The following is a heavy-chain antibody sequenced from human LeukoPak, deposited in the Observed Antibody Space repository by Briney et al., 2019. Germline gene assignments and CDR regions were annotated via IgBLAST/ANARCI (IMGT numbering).Heavy chain of an antibody. CDR1: GGSISSSSYY. D-gene: IGHD3-22*01. J-gene: IGHJ4*02. CDR3: ARVIDSSAPIDY. V-gene: IGHV4-39*07. Sequence: SETLSLTCTVSGGSISSSSYYWGWIRQPPGKGLEWIGSIYYSGSTNYNPSLKSRVTISVDTSKNQFSLKLSSVTAADTAVYYCARVIDSSAPIDYWGQGTLVTVSS. CDR2: IYYSGST.